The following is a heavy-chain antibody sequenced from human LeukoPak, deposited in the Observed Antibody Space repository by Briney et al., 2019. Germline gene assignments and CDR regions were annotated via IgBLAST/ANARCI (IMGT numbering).Heavy chain of an antibody. CDR3: AKERSSSWLRSRMFDY. V-gene: IGHV3-23*01. Sequence: PGGSLRLSCAASGFTFSSYAMSWVRQAPGKGLEWVSAISGSGGSTYYADSVKGRFTISRDNSKNTLYLQMNSLRAEDTAVYYCAKERSSSWLRSRMFDYWGQGTLVTVSS. CDR2: ISGSGGST. J-gene: IGHJ4*02. D-gene: IGHD6-13*01. CDR1: GFTFSSYA.